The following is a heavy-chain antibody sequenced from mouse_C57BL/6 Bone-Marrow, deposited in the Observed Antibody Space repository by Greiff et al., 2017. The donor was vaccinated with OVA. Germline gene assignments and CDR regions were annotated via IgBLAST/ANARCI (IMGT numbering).Heavy chain of an antibody. CDR1: GYAFTNYL. J-gene: IGHJ4*01. V-gene: IGHV1-54*01. D-gene: IGHD1-1*01. CDR3: ARSGYYGTFYAMDY. CDR2: INPGRGGT. Sequence: VKLQESGAELVRPGTSVKVSCKASGYAFTNYLIEWVKQRPGQGLEWIGVINPGRGGTNYNEKFKGKATLTADKSSSTAYMQLSSLTSEDSTVYFCARSGYYGTFYAMDYWGQGTSVTVSS.